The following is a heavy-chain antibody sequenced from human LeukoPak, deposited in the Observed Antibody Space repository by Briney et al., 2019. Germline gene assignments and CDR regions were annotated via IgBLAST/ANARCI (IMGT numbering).Heavy chain of an antibody. CDR2: IKQDGSEK. V-gene: IGHV3-7*01. CDR3: ARDWGLTYYYFYYYMDV. Sequence: GGSLRLSCVASGFIFSNYWMSWVRQVPGKGLEWVANIKQDGSEKYYVDSVKGRFTISRDNAKNSLYLQMNSLRGEDTAVYYCARDWGLTYYYFYYYMDVWGKGTTVTVSS. D-gene: IGHD3-10*01. J-gene: IGHJ6*03. CDR1: GFIFSNYW.